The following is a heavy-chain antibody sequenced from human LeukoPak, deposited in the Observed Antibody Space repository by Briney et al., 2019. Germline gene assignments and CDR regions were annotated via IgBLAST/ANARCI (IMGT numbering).Heavy chain of an antibody. J-gene: IGHJ2*01. CDR2: TYYRSRWLN. CDR3: ARDRLGMGV. V-gene: IGHV6-1*01. CDR1: GDTYRSNTAV. Sequence: QTLSLICAFSGDTYRSNTAVYTGLRRSPARGLEWLGRTYYRSRWLNDYAPFVRGRITVRPHASENRFSLQVNAVTPEDTAVYYCARDRLGMGVLGRASPVIDSS. D-gene: IGHD7-27*01.